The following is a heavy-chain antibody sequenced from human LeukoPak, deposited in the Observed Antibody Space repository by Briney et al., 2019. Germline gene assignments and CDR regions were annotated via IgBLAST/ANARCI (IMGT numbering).Heavy chain of an antibody. CDR3: ARVVGAAAFDY. V-gene: IGHV3-74*01. CDR2: INSDGSST. J-gene: IGHJ4*02. Sequence: GGSLRLSCAASGFTFSSYWMHWVRQAPGKGLVWVSRINSDGSSTSYADSVKGRFTISRDNAKNTLYLQMNSLRAEDTAVYYCARVVGAAAFDYWGQGTLVTVSS. CDR1: GFTFSSYW. D-gene: IGHD6-13*01.